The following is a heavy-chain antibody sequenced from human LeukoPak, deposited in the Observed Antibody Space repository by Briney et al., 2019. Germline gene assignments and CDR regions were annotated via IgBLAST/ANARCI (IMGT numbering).Heavy chain of an antibody. D-gene: IGHD6-19*01. CDR1: GYTFTGYY. Sequence: ASVKVSCKASGYTFTGYYMHWVRQAPGQGLEWMGWINPNNGGTNYAQKFQGRVTMTRDTSISTAYMELSRLRSDDTAVYYCARVLPWLVRNWFDPWGQGTLVTVSS. J-gene: IGHJ5*02. CDR2: INPNNGGT. V-gene: IGHV1-2*02. CDR3: ARVLPWLVRNWFDP.